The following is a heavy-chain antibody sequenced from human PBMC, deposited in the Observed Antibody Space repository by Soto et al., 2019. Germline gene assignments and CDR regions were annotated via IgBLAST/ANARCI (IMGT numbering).Heavy chain of an antibody. CDR2: INHLTTT. CDR1: GGSFSSYH. Sequence: SETLSLTCAVYGGSFSSYHWSWIRQIPGKGLEWIGEINHLTTTNYNPSLKSRVIISLDTPKNQFSLKLSSVTAADTAVYYCARGYDTALAPIFWGQGILVTVSS. D-gene: IGHD5-18*01. V-gene: IGHV4-34*01. J-gene: IGHJ4*02. CDR3: ARGYDTALAPIF.